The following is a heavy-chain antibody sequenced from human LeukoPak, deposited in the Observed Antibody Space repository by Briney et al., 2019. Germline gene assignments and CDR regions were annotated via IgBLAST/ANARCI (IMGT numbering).Heavy chain of an antibody. CDR1: GFTFSNAW. J-gene: IGHJ6*02. CDR3: TTNLRYFALDV. D-gene: IGHD3-9*01. CDR2: IKSKTDGGTT. V-gene: IGHV3-15*01. Sequence: GGSLRLSCAASGFTFSNAWVNWVRQAPGKGLEWVGRIKSKTDGGTTDYAAPVKGRFTISRDDSKNTLYVQMNSLKTEDTAVYYCTTNLRYFALDVWGQGTTVTVSS.